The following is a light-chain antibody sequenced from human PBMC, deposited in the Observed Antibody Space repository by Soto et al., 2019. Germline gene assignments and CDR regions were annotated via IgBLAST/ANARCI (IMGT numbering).Light chain of an antibody. V-gene: IGKV1-5*01. CDR2: DAS. CDR1: QTISSW. J-gene: IGKJ1*01. Sequence: DIQMTQSPSTLSASVGDRVTITCRASQTISSWLAWYQQKPGKAPKLLIYDASSLDSGVPSRFSGSGSGTEFTLTISSLQPDDFATYYCQHYTTYFRTCGQGTKVDIK. CDR3: QHYTTYFRT.